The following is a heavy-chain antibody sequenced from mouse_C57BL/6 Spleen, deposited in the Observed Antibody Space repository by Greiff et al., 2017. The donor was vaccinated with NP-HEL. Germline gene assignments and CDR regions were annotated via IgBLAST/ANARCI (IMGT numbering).Heavy chain of an antibody. V-gene: IGHV1-82*01. CDR3: AREDGYYYIDD. J-gene: IGHJ2*01. CDR2: IYPGDGDT. CDR1: GYAFSSSW. Sequence: QVQLQQSGPELVKPGASVKISCKASGYAFSSSWMNWVKQRPGKGLEWIGRIYPGDGDTNYTGKFKGNATLTADKSSSTAYMQLSSLTSDDSAVYFFAREDGYYYIDDWGQVTTLTVSS. D-gene: IGHD2-3*01.